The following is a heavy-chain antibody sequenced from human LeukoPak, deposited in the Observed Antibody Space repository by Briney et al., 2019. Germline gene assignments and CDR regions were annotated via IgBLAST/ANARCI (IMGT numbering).Heavy chain of an antibody. Sequence: SETPSLTCAVYGGSFSGYYWSWIRQPPGKGLEWIGEINHSGSTNYNPSLKSRVTISVDTSKNQFSLKLSSVTAADTAVYYCARVGEAAYTYYYYYMDVWGKGTTVTVTS. V-gene: IGHV4-34*01. CDR2: INHSGST. J-gene: IGHJ6*03. D-gene: IGHD3-16*01. CDR1: GGSFSGYY. CDR3: ARVGEAAYTYYYYYMDV.